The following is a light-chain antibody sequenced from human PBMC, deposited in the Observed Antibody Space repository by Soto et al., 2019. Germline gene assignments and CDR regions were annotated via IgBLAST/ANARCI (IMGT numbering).Light chain of an antibody. CDR2: LGS. V-gene: IGKV2-28*01. CDR3: MQALQTPPT. Sequence: IVMTQSPLSLPVTPGEPASISCRSSQSLLHSNGYNYLDWYLQKPGQSPQLLIYLGSNRASGVPDRFSGSGSGTDFTLRISRVEAEDVGVSYCMQALQTPPTFGQGTKVDIK. CDR1: QSLLHSNGYNY. J-gene: IGKJ1*01.